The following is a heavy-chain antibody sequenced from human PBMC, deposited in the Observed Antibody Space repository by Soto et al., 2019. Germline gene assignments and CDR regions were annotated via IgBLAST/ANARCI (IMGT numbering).Heavy chain of an antibody. Sequence: SETLSLTCSVSGDSISNLDYFWAWIRQPPGQALEYIGYIYKSATTYYNPSLESRVAISVDTSKSQFSLNVTSVTAADTAVYFCARGRYCLTGRCFPNWFDSWGQGTLVTVSS. CDR1: GDSISNLDYF. D-gene: IGHD7-27*01. V-gene: IGHV4-30-4*01. CDR2: IYKSATT. CDR3: ARGRYCLTGRCFPNWFDS. J-gene: IGHJ5*01.